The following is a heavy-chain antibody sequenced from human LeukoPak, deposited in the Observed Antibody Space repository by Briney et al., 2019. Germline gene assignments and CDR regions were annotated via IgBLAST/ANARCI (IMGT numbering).Heavy chain of an antibody. CDR1: GFTFSSYG. D-gene: IGHD1-14*01. CDR3: AKDRLAGGYNQPFDS. J-gene: IGHJ4*02. Sequence: SGGSLRLSCAASGFTFSSYGMHWVRQAPGKGLEWVASIRYDGINKYYADSVKGRFTISRDNSKNTLYLQMNSLRAEDTAVYYCAKDRLAGGYNQPFDSWGQGTLVTVSS. V-gene: IGHV3-30*02. CDR2: IRYDGINK.